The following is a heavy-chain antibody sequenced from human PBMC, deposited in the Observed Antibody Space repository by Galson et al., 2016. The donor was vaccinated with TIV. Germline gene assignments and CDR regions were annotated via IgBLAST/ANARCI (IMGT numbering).Heavy chain of an antibody. D-gene: IGHD5-18*01. CDR1: GGSVSRYY. Sequence: SETLSLTCSVSGGSVSRYYWSWVRQSPGKGLEWIGRIFTDGTTTYNPSLKSRVAISEDTSRRQFSLRLRSVTAADTALYYCATVNTNSRKYFDYWGQGIQVTVS. J-gene: IGHJ4*02. V-gene: IGHV4-4*07. CDR3: ATVNTNSRKYFDY. CDR2: IFTDGTT.